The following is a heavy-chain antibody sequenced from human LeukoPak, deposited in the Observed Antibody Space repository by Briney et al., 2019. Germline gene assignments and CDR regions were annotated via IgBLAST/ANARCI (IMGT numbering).Heavy chain of an antibody. V-gene: IGHV4-59*01. J-gene: IGHJ4*02. CDR3: ARARDSSDGTDY. CDR2: IYYSGST. CDR1: GGPISSYY. Sequence: SETLSLTCTVSGGPISSYYWSWIRQPPGKGLEWIGYIYYSGSTNYNPSLKSRVTISVDTSKNQFSLKLSSVTAADTAVYYCARARDSSDGTDYWGQGTLVTVSS. D-gene: IGHD3-22*01.